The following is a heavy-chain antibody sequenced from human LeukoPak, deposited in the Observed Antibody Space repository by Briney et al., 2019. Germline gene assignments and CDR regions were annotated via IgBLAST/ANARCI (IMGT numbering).Heavy chain of an antibody. D-gene: IGHD2-8*01. J-gene: IGHJ4*02. V-gene: IGHV1-24*01. Sequence: WASVTVSCKVSGYTLTELSMHWVRQAPGKGLEWMGGFDPEDGETIYAQKFQGRVTMTEDTSTDTAYMELSSLRSEDTAVYYCATGVLMVYAMDYWGQGTLVTVSS. CDR3: ATGVLMVYAMDY. CDR2: FDPEDGET. CDR1: GYTLTELS.